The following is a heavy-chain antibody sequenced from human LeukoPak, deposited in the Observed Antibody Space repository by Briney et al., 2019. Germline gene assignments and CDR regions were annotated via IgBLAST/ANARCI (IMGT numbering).Heavy chain of an antibody. CDR3: ARDFPFPVCSSTSCYPSFDY. CDR1: GYSISSGYY. J-gene: IGHJ4*02. V-gene: IGHV4-38-2*02. D-gene: IGHD2-2*01. Sequence: PSETLSLTCTVSGYSISSGYYWGWIRQPPGKGLEWIVSIYHSGSTYYNPSLKRRVTISVDTSKNQFSLKLSSVTAADTAVYYCARDFPFPVCSSTSCYPSFDYWGQGTLVTVSS. CDR2: IYHSGST.